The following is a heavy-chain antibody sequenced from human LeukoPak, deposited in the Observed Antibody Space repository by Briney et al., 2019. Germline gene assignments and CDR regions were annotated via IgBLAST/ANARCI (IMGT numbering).Heavy chain of an antibody. J-gene: IGHJ6*04. CDR1: GFTFDDYA. V-gene: IGHV3-9*01. D-gene: IGHD3-10*02. Sequence: PGGSLRLSCAASGFTFDDYAMHWVRQAPGKGLEWVLGISWNSGSIGYADSVKGRFTISRDNAKNSLYLQMNSLRAEDTAVYYCAELGITMIGGVWGKGTTVTISS. CDR2: ISWNSGSI. CDR3: AELGITMIGGV.